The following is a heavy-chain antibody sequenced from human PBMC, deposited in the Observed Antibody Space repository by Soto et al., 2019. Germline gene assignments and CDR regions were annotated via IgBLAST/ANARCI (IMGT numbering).Heavy chain of an antibody. J-gene: IGHJ4*02. Sequence: SETLSLTCTVSGGSISDYFWSWIRQPPGKGLEWIGYIFHDGSANYNPSLKSRVTMSVDTSKNQFSLELSSVTAADTAVYYCARSNDRLTGYYRYWGQGILVTVSS. CDR1: GGSISDYF. D-gene: IGHD3-9*01. CDR3: ARSNDRLTGYYRY. V-gene: IGHV4-4*09. CDR2: IFHDGSA.